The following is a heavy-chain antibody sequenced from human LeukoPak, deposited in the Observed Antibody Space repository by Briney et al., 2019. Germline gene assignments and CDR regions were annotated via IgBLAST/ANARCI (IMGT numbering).Heavy chain of an antibody. J-gene: IGHJ4*02. V-gene: IGHV4-39*01. Sequence: SETLSLTCSVSGASISGGTYYWGWIRQPPGKGLEWIGSIYYTGSTYDNTSLKSRVTISVDTSKNQFSLKLSSVTAAGTAGYYCARRGGSGRAFDYWGQGTLVTVSS. D-gene: IGHD1-26*01. CDR1: GASISGGTYY. CDR3: ARRGGSGRAFDY. CDR2: IYYTGST.